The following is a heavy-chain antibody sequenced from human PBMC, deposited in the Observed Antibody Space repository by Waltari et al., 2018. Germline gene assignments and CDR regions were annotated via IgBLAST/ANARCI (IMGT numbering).Heavy chain of an antibody. CDR2: ITTGCAP. V-gene: IGHV3-23*01. J-gene: IGHJ4*02. CDR3: AKEAPLVQGFLWADF. D-gene: IGHD3-10*02. CDR1: GFTFRRYA. Sequence: EVSLLESGGGLVQPGGSLRLYCAASGFTFRRYAMSWVRQTPGKGREWGAGITTGCAPYYTDSVKGRFTISRDNSKNTLYLQMNSLRAEDTALYYCAKEAPLVQGFLWADFWGQGTLVTVSS.